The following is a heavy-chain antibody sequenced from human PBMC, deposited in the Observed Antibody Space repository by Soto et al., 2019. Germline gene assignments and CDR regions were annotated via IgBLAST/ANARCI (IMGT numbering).Heavy chain of an antibody. CDR3: ARGLAPTIFGTVPTPNWFDP. V-gene: IGHV4-34*01. Sequence: PSETLSLTCAVYGGSFSGYFWSWLRQPPGKGLEWLAETKDTGSRNYHPSLRGRLTISLDTSKNQFSLSLSSVTSADTAVYYCARGLAPTIFGTVPTPNWFDPWGQGTLVTVSS. CDR2: TKDTGSR. D-gene: IGHD3-3*01. J-gene: IGHJ5*02. CDR1: GGSFSGYF.